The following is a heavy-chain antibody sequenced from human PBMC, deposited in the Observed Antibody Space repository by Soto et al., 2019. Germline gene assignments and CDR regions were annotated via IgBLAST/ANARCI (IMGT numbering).Heavy chain of an antibody. V-gene: IGHV3-30*18. CDR3: AKDRVDDTMVRGAIIMGYSGMDV. CDR1: GFTFTYYG. CDR2: ISYDGSNQ. Sequence: QLQLVESGGGVVQPGGSLRLSCAASGFTFTYYGIHWVRQAPGKGLECLSVISYDGSNQYYADAVKGRFTISRDNSKNTVYFQMSRLRPEDTAVYYCAKDRVDDTMVRGAIIMGYSGMDVWGQGTTVTVSS. J-gene: IGHJ6*02. D-gene: IGHD3-10*01.